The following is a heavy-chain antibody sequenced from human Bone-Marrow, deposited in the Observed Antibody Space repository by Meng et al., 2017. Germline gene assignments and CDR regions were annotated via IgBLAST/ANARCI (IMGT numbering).Heavy chain of an antibody. Sequence: QLQLQESGPGLVKPSETLSLTRTVSGGSISSSSYYWGWIRQPPGKGLEWIGSIYYSGSTYYNPSLKSRVTISVDTSKNLFSLKLSSVTAADTAVYYRARQGFLEWLLYRGNWFDPWGQGTLVTVSS. CDR3: ARQGFLEWLLYRGNWFDP. CDR2: IYYSGST. J-gene: IGHJ5*02. V-gene: IGHV4-39*01. CDR1: GGSISSSSYY. D-gene: IGHD3-3*01.